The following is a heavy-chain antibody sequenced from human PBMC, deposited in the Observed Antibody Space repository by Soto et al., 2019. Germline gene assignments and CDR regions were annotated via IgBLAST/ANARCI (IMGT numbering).Heavy chain of an antibody. J-gene: IGHJ4*02. CDR1: GYTFTSYD. Sequence: QVQLVQSGAEVRKPGASVKVSCKASGYTFTSYDINWLRQTTGEGLVWMGWMNPNSDNTIYAPKFQGRVTMTRNISTNTAYMALRSLTSADTAVYYCARVKYIFLVPESLDSWGQGTLVTVSS. CDR2: MNPNSDNT. D-gene: IGHD6-6*01. V-gene: IGHV1-8*01. CDR3: ARVKYIFLVPESLDS.